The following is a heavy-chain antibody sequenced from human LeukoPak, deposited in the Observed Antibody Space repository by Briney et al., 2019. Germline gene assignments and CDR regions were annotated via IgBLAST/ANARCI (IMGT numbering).Heavy chain of an antibody. CDR3: ARDKIEGPTKLDY. D-gene: IGHD1-1*01. V-gene: IGHV3-7*01. CDR2: IKQDESQK. Sequence: GGSLRFSCAASGFTFSSYWMSWVRQAPGKGLEWVANIKQDESQKYYVDSVKGRFTISRDNAENSLYLQMNSLRAEDTAVYYCARDKIEGPTKLDYWGQGILVTVSS. CDR1: GFTFSSYW. J-gene: IGHJ4*02.